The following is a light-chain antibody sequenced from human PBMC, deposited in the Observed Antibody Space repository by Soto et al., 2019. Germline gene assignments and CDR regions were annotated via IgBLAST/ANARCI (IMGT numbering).Light chain of an antibody. V-gene: IGKV3-11*01. CDR2: DTS. Sequence: EIVLTQSPATLSLSPGERATLSCRASQNVNSYLAWYQQKPGQAPRLLIYDTSNRATGIPARFSGSGSGTDFTLTINSLEPEDFAVYYCQQRSDWPPRYTFGQGTNLEIK. J-gene: IGKJ2*01. CDR3: QQRSDWPPRYT. CDR1: QNVNSY.